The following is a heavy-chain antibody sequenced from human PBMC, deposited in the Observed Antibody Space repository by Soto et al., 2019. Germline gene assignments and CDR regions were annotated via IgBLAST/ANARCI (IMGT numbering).Heavy chain of an antibody. CDR2: LYYSGNT. CDR1: GGSIRPFY. D-gene: IGHD2-15*01. V-gene: IGHV4-59*01. Sequence: LSLTCTVSGGSIRPFYWSWVRQPPGKGLEWIGYLYYSGNTNYNPSLKSRVTISVDASKNQVSLRLTSVTAADTAVYYCARVGGVAARTFDYWGQGTVVTVSS. J-gene: IGHJ4*02. CDR3: ARVGGVAARTFDY.